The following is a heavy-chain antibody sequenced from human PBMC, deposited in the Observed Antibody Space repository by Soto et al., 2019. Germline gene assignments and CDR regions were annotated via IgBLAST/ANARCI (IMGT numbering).Heavy chain of an antibody. Sequence: ASVKVSCKASGYTLANYYMHWIRQAPGQGLGWMGIINPSFGSTTYAQKFQGRVIMTRDTSTSTVYMELSSLRSEDTAVYYCARGREEWAYYFDYWGQGTLVTVSS. V-gene: IGHV1-46*01. CDR2: INPSFGST. CDR3: ARGREEWAYYFDY. J-gene: IGHJ4*02. D-gene: IGHD3-3*01. CDR1: GYTLANYY.